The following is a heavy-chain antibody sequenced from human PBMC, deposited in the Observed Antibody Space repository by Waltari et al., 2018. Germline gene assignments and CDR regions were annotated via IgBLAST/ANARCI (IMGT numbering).Heavy chain of an antibody. V-gene: IGHV1-2*02. CDR1: GYTFTDYY. CDR3: ARVSGDWLLPYYYYGMGV. CDR2: ISPNMGGT. J-gene: IGHJ6*02. D-gene: IGHD3-9*01. Sequence: QVQLVQSGAEVKKPGASVKVSCKASGYTFTDYYIHWVRQAPGQGLEWMGWISPNMGGTDYAQKFQGRVTMTKDTSLSTAYMELTRLRSDDTAVYYCARVSGDWLLPYYYYGMGVWGQGTTVTVSS.